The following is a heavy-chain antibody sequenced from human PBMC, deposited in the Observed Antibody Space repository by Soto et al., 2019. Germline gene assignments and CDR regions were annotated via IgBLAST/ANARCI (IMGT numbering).Heavy chain of an antibody. J-gene: IGHJ4*02. Sequence: QVHLVQSGAEVKKPGASVKVSCKGSGYTFTSYGITWVRQAPGQGLEWMGWISAHNGNTNYAQKLQGRVTVTRDTSTSTSYMELRSLRSDDSAVYYCARGRYGDYWGQGALVSVSS. V-gene: IGHV1-18*01. CDR1: GYTFTSYG. CDR3: ARGRYGDY. CDR2: ISAHNGNT. D-gene: IGHD1-1*01.